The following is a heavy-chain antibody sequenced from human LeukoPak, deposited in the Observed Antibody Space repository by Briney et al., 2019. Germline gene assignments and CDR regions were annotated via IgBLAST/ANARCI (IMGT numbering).Heavy chain of an antibody. CDR1: GDSVSSNSAA. Sequence: SQTLSLTCAISGDSVSSNSAAWNWIRQSPSRGLEWLGRTYYRSKWYNDYAVSVKSRITINPDTSKNQFSLQLNSVTPEDTAVYYCARDSPLTTVTTFPYWYFDLWGRGTLVTVSS. V-gene: IGHV6-1*01. J-gene: IGHJ2*01. D-gene: IGHD4-17*01. CDR3: ARDSPLTTVTTFPYWYFDL. CDR2: TYYRSKWYN.